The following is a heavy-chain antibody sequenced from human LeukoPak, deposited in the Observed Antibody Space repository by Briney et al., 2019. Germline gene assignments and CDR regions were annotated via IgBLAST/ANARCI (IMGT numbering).Heavy chain of an antibody. CDR1: GYTFTNYA. CDR3: ARVGYSGYDSRPVFNY. CDR2: INTGNGNT. J-gene: IGHJ4*02. D-gene: IGHD5-12*01. Sequence: ASVTVSCTASGYTFTNYALHWVRQAPGQRLEWMGWINTGNGNTKYSQKFQGRVTITRATSASTAYMELSSLRSEDTAVYYCARVGYSGYDSRPVFNYWGQGTLVTVSS. V-gene: IGHV1-3*04.